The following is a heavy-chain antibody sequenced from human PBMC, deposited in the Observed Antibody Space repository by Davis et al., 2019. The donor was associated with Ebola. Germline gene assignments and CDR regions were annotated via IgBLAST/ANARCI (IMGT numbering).Heavy chain of an antibody. CDR3: ATNAYYASACFPG. CDR2: IKRKTDGGTI. J-gene: IGHJ4*02. Sequence: PGGSLRLSCAASGFTFSNACMSWVRQAPGKGLGWVGRIKRKTDGGTIDYPAPVKGRFTMSRDDSITTLYLQMNSLKTEDTAVYYCATNAYYASACFPGWGQGTLVTVSS. D-gene: IGHD2-8*01. CDR1: GFTFSNAC. V-gene: IGHV3-15*01.